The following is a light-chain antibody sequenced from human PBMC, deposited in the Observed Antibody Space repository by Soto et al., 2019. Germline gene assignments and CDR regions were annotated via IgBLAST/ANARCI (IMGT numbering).Light chain of an antibody. V-gene: IGKV3-15*01. CDR1: QTISSS. CDR3: QQYNRWPLT. CDR2: GAS. Sequence: EIVLTQSPATLPMSPGERATLSCWASQTISSSLAWYQQKPGQAPRLLIYGASTRAAGVPVRFSGSGSGTEFTLTINRLEAEDFAVYYCQQYNRWPLTFGGGTKVEIK. J-gene: IGKJ4*01.